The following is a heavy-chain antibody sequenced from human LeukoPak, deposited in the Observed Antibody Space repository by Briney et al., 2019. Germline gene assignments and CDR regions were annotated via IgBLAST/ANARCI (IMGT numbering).Heavy chain of an antibody. CDR1: GFTFSSYS. D-gene: IGHD3-22*01. V-gene: IGHV3-21*01. Sequence: GGSLRLSCAASGFTFSSYSMNWVRQAPGKGLEWVSSISSSSSYIYYADSVKGRFTISRDNAKNSLYLQMNSLRAEDTAVYYCAKTYYYDSSGYPPGYFDYWGQGTLVTVSS. J-gene: IGHJ4*02. CDR2: ISSSSSYI. CDR3: AKTYYYDSSGYPPGYFDY.